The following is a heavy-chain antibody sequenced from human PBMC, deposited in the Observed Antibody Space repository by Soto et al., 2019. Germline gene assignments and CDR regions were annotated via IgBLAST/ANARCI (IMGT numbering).Heavy chain of an antibody. CDR2: VSHSGST. V-gene: IGHV4-59*01. D-gene: IGHD3-22*01. CDR1: GDSISAYY. Sequence: SETLSLTCSVSGDSISAYYWSWIRQPPGKGLEWIGYVSHSGSTNYNPSLKRRVTISVDTSKSQFSLKLSSVTAADTAMYYCARMDSSLEHFGLDVWGQGTTVTVS. J-gene: IGHJ6*02. CDR3: ARMDSSLEHFGLDV.